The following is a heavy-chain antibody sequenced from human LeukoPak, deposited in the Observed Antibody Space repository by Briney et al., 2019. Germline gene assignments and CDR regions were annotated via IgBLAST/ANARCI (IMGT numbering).Heavy chain of an antibody. Sequence: SETLSLTCSVSGGSISSYYWSWVRQPPGKGLEWIGYIYNSGNTNYNPSLKSRVTISADTSKNQFALKLSSVTAADTAVYYCAGTYKYSYYYYMDVWGKGTTVTISS. D-gene: IGHD1-14*01. CDR1: GGSISSYY. V-gene: IGHV4-59*01. J-gene: IGHJ6*03. CDR3: AGTYKYSYYYYMDV. CDR2: IYNSGNT.